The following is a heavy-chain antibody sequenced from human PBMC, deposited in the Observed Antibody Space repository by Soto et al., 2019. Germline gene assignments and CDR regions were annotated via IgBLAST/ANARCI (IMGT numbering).Heavy chain of an antibody. CDR3: AGENRYDYVWGSYLTFDY. V-gene: IGHV4-31*03. Sequence: QVQLQESGPGLVKPSQTLSLTCTVSGGSISSGGYYWSWIRQHPGKGLEWIGYIYYSGSTYYNPSLKSRVTNTGDTSKNQFSLKLSSVTGADTAVYYCAGENRYDYVWGSYLTFDYWGQGTLVTVSS. D-gene: IGHD3-16*02. CDR1: GGSISSGGYY. CDR2: IYYSGST. J-gene: IGHJ4*02.